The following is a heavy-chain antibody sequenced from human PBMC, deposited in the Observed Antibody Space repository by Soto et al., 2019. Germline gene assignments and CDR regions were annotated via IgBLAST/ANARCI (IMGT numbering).Heavy chain of an antibody. D-gene: IGHD3-3*01. CDR3: AILAIFGVVIRGGGMDV. CDR2: IYPGDSDT. CDR1: GYSFTSYW. J-gene: IGHJ6*02. Sequence: GESLKISCKGSGYSFTSYWIGWVRQMPGKGLEWMGIIYPGDSDTRYSPSFQGQVTISADKSISTAYLQWSSLKASDPAMYYCAILAIFGVVIRGGGMDVWGQGTTVTVSS. V-gene: IGHV5-51*01.